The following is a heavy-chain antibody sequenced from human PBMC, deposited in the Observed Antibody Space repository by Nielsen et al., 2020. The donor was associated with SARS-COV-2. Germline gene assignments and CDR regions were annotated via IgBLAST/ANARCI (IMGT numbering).Heavy chain of an antibody. Sequence: WIRQPPGKGLEWVSCISGSGDSSYYADSVKGRFTISRDNSKNTLYLQMNSLRAEDTAVYYCARDYRALVPAAIGYYGMDVWGQGTTVTVSS. CDR2: ISGSGDSS. V-gene: IGHV3-23*01. CDR3: ARDYRALVPAAIGYYGMDV. J-gene: IGHJ6*02. D-gene: IGHD2-2*01.